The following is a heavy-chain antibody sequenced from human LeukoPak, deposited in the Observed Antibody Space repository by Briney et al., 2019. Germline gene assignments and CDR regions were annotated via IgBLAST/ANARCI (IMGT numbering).Heavy chain of an antibody. V-gene: IGHV3-48*03. CDR3: ARTHQSQNYYGSGSYARYFDY. CDR1: GFTFSSYE. CDR2: ISSSGSTI. J-gene: IGHJ4*02. Sequence: GGSLRLSCAASGFTFSSYEMNWVRQAPGKGLEWGSYISSSGSTIYYADSVKGRFTISTDKAKNSLYLQMNSLRAEDTAVYYCARTHQSQNYYGSGSYARYFDYGGQGTLVTVSS. D-gene: IGHD3-10*01.